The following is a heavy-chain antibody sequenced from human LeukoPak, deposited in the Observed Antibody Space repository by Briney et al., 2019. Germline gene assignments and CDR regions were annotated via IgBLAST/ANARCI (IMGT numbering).Heavy chain of an antibody. V-gene: IGHV1-69*13. CDR2: IIPIFGTA. Sequence: GASVKVSCKASGGSFSSYAISWVRQAPGQGLEWMGGIIPIFGTANYAQKFQGRVTITADESTSTAYMELSSLRSEDTAVYYCARDWALLDAFDIWGQGTMVTVSS. CDR1: GGSFSSYA. J-gene: IGHJ3*02. D-gene: IGHD3-16*01. CDR3: ARDWALLDAFDI.